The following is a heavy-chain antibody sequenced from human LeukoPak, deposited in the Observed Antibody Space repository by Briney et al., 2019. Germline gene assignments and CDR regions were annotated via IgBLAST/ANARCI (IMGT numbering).Heavy chain of an antibody. CDR3: ARDYGGDYYYYYMDV. CDR1: GFTFSSYW. J-gene: IGHJ6*03. D-gene: IGHD4-23*01. V-gene: IGHV3-74*01. Sequence: GGSLRLSCAASGFTFSSYWMRWVRQAPGKGLVWVSRINSDGSSTSYADSVKGRFTISRDNAKNTLYLQMNSLRAEDTAVYYCARDYGGDYYYYYMDVWGKGTTVTVSS. CDR2: INSDGSST.